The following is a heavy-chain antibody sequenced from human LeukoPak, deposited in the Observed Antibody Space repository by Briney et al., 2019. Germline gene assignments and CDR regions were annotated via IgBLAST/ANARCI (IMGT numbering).Heavy chain of an antibody. Sequence: SETLSLTCTVSGGSISSYYWSWIRQSPGKGLECIGYIHYTGSTNYNPSLKSRVTISVETSKNQFSLKLSSVTAADTAVYYCARPVPSRLGWFDPWGQGTLVTVSS. CDR2: IHYTGST. D-gene: IGHD1-1*01. V-gene: IGHV4-59*08. J-gene: IGHJ5*02. CDR1: GGSISSYY. CDR3: ARPVPSRLGWFDP.